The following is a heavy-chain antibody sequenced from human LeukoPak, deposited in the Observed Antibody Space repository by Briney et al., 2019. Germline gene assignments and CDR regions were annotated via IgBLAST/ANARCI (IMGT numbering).Heavy chain of an antibody. Sequence: ASVEVSCKASGYTFTSYGISWVRQAPGQGLEWMGWISAYNGNTNYAQKLQGRVTMTTDTSTSTAYMELRSLRSDDTAVYYCARFRYSSSWYYYYGMDVWGQGTTVTVSS. J-gene: IGHJ6*02. D-gene: IGHD6-13*01. V-gene: IGHV1-18*01. CDR2: ISAYNGNT. CDR1: GYTFTSYG. CDR3: ARFRYSSSWYYYYGMDV.